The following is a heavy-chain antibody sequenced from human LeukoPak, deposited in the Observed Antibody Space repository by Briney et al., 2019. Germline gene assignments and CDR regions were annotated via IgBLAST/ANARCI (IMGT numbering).Heavy chain of an antibody. CDR1: GFTFSDFH. Sequence: GGSLRLSCAASGFTFSDFHMRWIRQAPGKGLEWVSYISGSAGTTYYAASVKGRFTSSRDNAKNSLYLQMNSLRAEDTAVYYCAREGSSSWFVNSWGQGTLVTVSS. J-gene: IGHJ4*02. CDR3: AREGSSSWFVNS. D-gene: IGHD6-13*01. CDR2: ISGSAGTT. V-gene: IGHV3-11*01.